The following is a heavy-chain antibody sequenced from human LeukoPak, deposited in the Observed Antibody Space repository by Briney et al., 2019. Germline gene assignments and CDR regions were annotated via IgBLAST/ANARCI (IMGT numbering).Heavy chain of an antibody. J-gene: IGHJ6*03. V-gene: IGHV3-13*01. CDR2: IGTIGDT. D-gene: IGHD2-21*01. CDR1: GFTFSTYD. Sequence: PGGSLRLSCAASGFTFSTYDMHWVRHVSGKGLEWVSSIGTIGDTFYPGSVKGRFTISRENAKNSFYLQMNGLRAGDTAVYYCARATVIGNAPVPGYMDVWGKGTTVTVSS. CDR3: ARATVIGNAPVPGYMDV.